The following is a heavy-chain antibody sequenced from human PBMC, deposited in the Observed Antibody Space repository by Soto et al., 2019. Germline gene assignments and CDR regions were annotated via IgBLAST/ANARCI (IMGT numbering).Heavy chain of an antibody. Sequence: GGSLRLSCAASGFTFSDYYMSWIRQAPGKGLEWVSYISSSGSTIYYADSVKGRFTISRDNAKNSLYLQMNSLRAEDTAAYDCAGVYYGGWSGYSYYYYYDMDVWGQGTTVTVSS. CDR2: ISSSGSTI. CDR3: AGVYYGGWSGYSYYYYYDMDV. J-gene: IGHJ6*02. V-gene: IGHV3-11*01. D-gene: IGHD3-3*01. CDR1: GFTFSDYY.